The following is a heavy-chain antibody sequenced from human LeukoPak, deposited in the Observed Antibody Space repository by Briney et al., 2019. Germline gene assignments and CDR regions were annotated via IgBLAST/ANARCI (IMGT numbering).Heavy chain of an antibody. Sequence: SETLSLTCTVSGGSISSGGYYWSWIRQPPGKGLEWIGYIYHSGSTYYNPSLKSRVTISVDRSKNQFSLKLSSVTAADTAVYYCARDNTIYYAFDIWGQGTMVTVSS. D-gene: IGHD3-3*01. J-gene: IGHJ3*02. V-gene: IGHV4-30-2*01. CDR3: ARDNTIYYAFDI. CDR1: GGSISSGGYY. CDR2: IYHSGST.